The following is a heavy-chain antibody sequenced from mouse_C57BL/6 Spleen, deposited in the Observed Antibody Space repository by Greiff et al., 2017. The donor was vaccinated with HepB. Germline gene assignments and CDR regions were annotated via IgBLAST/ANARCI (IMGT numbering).Heavy chain of an antibody. V-gene: IGHV1-69*01. J-gene: IGHJ4*01. CDR1: GYTFTSYW. D-gene: IGHD2-3*01. CDR3: ARWLLKMDY. Sequence: QVQLKQPGAELVMPGASVKLSCKASGYTFTSYWMHWVKQRPGQGLEWIGEIDPSDSYTNYNQKFKGKSTLTVDKSSSTAYMQLSSLTSEDSAVYYCARWLLKMDYWGQGTSVTVSS. CDR2: IDPSDSYT.